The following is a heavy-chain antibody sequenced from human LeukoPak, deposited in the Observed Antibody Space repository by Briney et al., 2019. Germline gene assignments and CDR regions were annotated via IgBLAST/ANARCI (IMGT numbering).Heavy chain of an antibody. D-gene: IGHD1-26*01. CDR2: IYYSGST. J-gene: IGHJ4*02. Sequence: PSETLSLTCTVSGGSISSHYWSWIRQPPGKGLEWIGYIYYSGSTNYNPSLKSLVTISVDTSKNQFSLKLSSVTAADTAVYYCARFSGSYGFDYWGQGTLVTVSS. CDR1: GGSISSHY. V-gene: IGHV4-59*11. CDR3: ARFSGSYGFDY.